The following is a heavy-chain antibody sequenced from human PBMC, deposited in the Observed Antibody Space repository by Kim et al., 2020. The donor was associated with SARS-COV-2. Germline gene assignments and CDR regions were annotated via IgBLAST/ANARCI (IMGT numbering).Heavy chain of an antibody. J-gene: IGHJ6*02. CDR3: AKVRARLLGYYYGMDV. V-gene: IGHV3-23*01. Sequence: DSVKGRFTISRDNSKNTLYLQMNSLRAEDTAVYYCAKVRARLLGYYYGMDVWGQGTTVTVSS. D-gene: IGHD2-8*02.